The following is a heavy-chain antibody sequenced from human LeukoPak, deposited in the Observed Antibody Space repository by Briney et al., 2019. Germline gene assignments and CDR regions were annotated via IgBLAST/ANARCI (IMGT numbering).Heavy chain of an antibody. J-gene: IGHJ4*02. CDR1: GFSFNSYW. CDR3: ARGAYYFGY. CDR2: IKQDESEK. V-gene: IGHV3-7*01. Sequence: GGSLRLPCAASGFSFNSYWMSWVRQTPGKGLEWVANIKQDESEKYYVASVKGRFTISRDNTKNSLYLQINRLRADDTAVYYRARGAYYFGYWGQGTLVSVSS.